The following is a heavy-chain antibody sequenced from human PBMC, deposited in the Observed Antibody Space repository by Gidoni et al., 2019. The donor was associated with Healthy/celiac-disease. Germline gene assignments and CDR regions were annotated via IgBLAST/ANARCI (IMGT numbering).Heavy chain of an antibody. Sequence: EVQLVESGGGLVQPGRSLRLSCAASGFTFDDYAMHWVRQAPGKGLEWVSGISWNSGSIGYADSVKGRFTISRDNAKNSLYLQMNSLRAEDTALYYCAKDAVAGTFRTPNDAFDIWGQGTMVTVSS. CDR2: ISWNSGSI. V-gene: IGHV3-9*01. D-gene: IGHD6-19*01. J-gene: IGHJ3*02. CDR1: GFTFDDYA. CDR3: AKDAVAGTFRTPNDAFDI.